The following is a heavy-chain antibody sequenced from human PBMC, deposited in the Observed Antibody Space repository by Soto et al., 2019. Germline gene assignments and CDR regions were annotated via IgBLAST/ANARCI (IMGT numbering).Heavy chain of an antibody. CDR3: ARDGRGTARGFPAGDWFDP. CDR1: GYTFTSYG. V-gene: IGHV1-18*01. Sequence: QVQLVQSGAEVKKPGASVKVSCKASGYTFTSYGISWVRQAPGQGLEWMGWISAYNGNTNYAQKLQGRVTMTTDTYTSTASMELGRLRPDDTAGYYCARDGRGTARGFPAGDWFDPWGQGTLVTVSS. CDR2: ISAYNGNT. D-gene: IGHD3-10*01. J-gene: IGHJ5*02.